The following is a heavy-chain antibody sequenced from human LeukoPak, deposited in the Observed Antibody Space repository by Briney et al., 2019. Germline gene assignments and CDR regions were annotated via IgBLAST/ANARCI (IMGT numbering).Heavy chain of an antibody. Sequence: SETLSLTCTVSGGSISTYYWSWIRQPPGKGLEWMGYFYYSGNTNYNPSLKSRVTMSLDTSKNQFSLKLSSVTAADTAVYYCARDLRVGGSSGWYAFDIWGQGTMVIVSS. V-gene: IGHV4-59*01. CDR3: ARDLRVGGSSGWYAFDI. D-gene: IGHD6-19*01. CDR2: FYYSGNT. J-gene: IGHJ3*02. CDR1: GGSISTYY.